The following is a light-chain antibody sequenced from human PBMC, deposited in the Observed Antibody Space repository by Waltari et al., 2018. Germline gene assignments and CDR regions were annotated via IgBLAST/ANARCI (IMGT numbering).Light chain of an antibody. V-gene: IGLV1-47*01. Sequence: QSVLTQPPPASGTLGQRVTIPCSGSSSNIGRNYVFWYQQFPGTAPKFLNYRNFRRPSAVSDRFSGSKSGTSASLAIRGRRSEDEADYYCATWDASLGGWVFGGGTQLTVL. CDR2: RNF. J-gene: IGLJ3*02. CDR3: ATWDASLGGWV. CDR1: SSNIGRNY.